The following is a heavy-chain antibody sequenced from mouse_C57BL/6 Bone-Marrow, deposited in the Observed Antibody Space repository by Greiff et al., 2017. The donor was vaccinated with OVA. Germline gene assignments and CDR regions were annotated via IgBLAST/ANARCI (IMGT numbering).Heavy chain of an antibody. J-gene: IGHJ2*01. CDR3: ARIIYYYGSKDY. Sequence: QVQLKQPGAELVKPGASVKLSCTASGYTFTSYWMQWLKQRPGQGLQWIGELDPSDSYTNYNQTFKGTATLTVDPSSNPAFMQLISLTSEDSAVYDCARIIYYYGSKDYWGQGTTLTVSS. D-gene: IGHD1-1*01. CDR2: LDPSDSYT. CDR1: GYTFTSYW. V-gene: IGHV1-50*01.